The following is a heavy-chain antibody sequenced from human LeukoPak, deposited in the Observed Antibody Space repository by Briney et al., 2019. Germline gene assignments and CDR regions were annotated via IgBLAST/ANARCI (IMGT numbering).Heavy chain of an antibody. D-gene: IGHD3-22*01. CDR2: IKSETDGGTT. J-gene: IGHJ4*02. Sequence: PGGSLRLSCAASGFTFGSSAMSWVRQAPGKGLEWVGRIKSETDGGTTDYAASVRGRFTLSRDYSKDTLFLQMYSLKTEDTAIYYCTTSIYYYDSSNYYPPGLECWGQGTLVTVSS. CDR1: GFTFGSSA. CDR3: TTSIYYYDSSNYYPPGLEC. V-gene: IGHV3-15*01.